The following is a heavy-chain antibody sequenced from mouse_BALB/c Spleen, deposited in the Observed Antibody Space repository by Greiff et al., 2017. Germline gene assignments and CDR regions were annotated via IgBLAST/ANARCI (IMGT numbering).Heavy chain of an antibody. CDR1: GYTFSSYW. CDR2: ILPGSGST. Sequence: VKLQESGAELMKPGASVKISCKATGYTFSSYWIEWVKQRPGHGLEWIGEILPGSGSTNYNEKFKGKATFTADTSSNTAYMQLSSLTSEDSAVYYCARDGYFFAYWGQGTLVTVSA. D-gene: IGHD1-2*01. J-gene: IGHJ3*01. CDR3: ARDGYFFAY. V-gene: IGHV1-9*01.